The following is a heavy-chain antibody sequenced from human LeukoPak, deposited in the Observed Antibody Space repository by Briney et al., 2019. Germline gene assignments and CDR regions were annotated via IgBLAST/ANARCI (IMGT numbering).Heavy chain of an antibody. Sequence: PGGSLRLSCAASGFTFSSYAMHWVRQAPGKGLEWVAVISYDGSNKYYADSVKGRFTISRDNSKNTLYLQMNSLRAEDTAVYYCASSPGYTLYYYYMDVWGKGTTVTVSS. D-gene: IGHD3-9*01. CDR1: GFTFSSYA. V-gene: IGHV3-30*04. CDR2: ISYDGSNK. J-gene: IGHJ6*03. CDR3: ASSPGYTLYYYYMDV.